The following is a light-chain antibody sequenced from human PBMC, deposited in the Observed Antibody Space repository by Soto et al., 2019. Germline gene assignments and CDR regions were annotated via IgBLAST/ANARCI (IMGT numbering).Light chain of an antibody. V-gene: IGLV2-8*01. CDR3: SSYVGSNSLV. J-gene: IGLJ3*02. CDR2: EVT. CDR1: SSDVGDYNY. Sequence: QSVLTQPPSASGSPGQSVTISCTGTSSDVGDYNYVSWYQQHPGKVPKLMIYEVTKRPSGVPARFSGSKSGDTASLTVSGLQAGDEADYYCSSYVGSNSLVFGGGTQLTVL.